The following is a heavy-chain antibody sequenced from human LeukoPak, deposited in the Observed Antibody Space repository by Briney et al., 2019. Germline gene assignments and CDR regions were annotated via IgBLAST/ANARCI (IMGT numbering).Heavy chain of an antibody. J-gene: IGHJ4*02. Sequence: PGGSLRLSCAASGFTFSSYSMNWVRQAPGKGLEWVSSISSSSSYIYYADSVKGRFTISRDNAKNSLYLQMNSLRAEDTAVYYCARAVAVAGTSDYWGQGTLVTVSS. CDR3: ARAVAVAGTSDY. D-gene: IGHD6-19*01. V-gene: IGHV3-21*01. CDR1: GFTFSSYS. CDR2: ISSSSSYI.